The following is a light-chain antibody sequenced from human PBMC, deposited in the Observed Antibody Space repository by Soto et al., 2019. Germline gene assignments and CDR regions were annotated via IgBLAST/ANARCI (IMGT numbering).Light chain of an antibody. J-gene: IGKJ4*01. CDR2: GAS. CDR3: QQYGSSSST. Sequence: EIVLTQSPGTLSLSPGERATLSCRASQSVSSSYLAWYQQKPGQAPRLLIYGASSRATGIPDRFSGSGSGTDFTLTISRLEPEDFAVYYCQQYGSSSSTFGGGTKVDNK. CDR1: QSVSSSY. V-gene: IGKV3-20*01.